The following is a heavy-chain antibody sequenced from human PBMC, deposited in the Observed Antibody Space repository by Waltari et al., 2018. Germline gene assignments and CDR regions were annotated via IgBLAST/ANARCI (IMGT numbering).Heavy chain of an antibody. CDR2: ISHSGRT. V-gene: IGHV4-4*02. Sequence: QVHLQESGPGLVRPSGTLSLTCAVSGVSFTSGTWWSWVRQPPGKGLGWVGEISHSGRTSYNPSLRSRVTISADDSGNHFSLTLTSVTAADTAVYYCARMTGGYDPAFDSWGQGTRVTVSS. CDR3: ARMTGGYDPAFDS. J-gene: IGHJ4*02. D-gene: IGHD5-12*01. CDR1: GVSFTSGTW.